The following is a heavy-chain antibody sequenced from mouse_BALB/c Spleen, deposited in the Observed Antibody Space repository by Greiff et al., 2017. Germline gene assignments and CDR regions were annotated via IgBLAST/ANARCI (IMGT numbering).Heavy chain of an antibody. J-gene: IGHJ4*01. CDR3: ARSYYYGSSYGDYYAMDY. V-gene: IGHV1S135*01. CDR1: GYAFTSYN. Sequence: VQLKESGPELVKPGASVKVSCKASGYAFTSYNMYWVKQSHGKSLEWIGYIDPYNGGTSYNQKFKGKATLTVDKSSSTAYMHLNSLTSEDSAVYYCARSYYYGSSYGDYYAMDYWGQGTSVTVSS. CDR2: IDPYNGGT. D-gene: IGHD1-1*01.